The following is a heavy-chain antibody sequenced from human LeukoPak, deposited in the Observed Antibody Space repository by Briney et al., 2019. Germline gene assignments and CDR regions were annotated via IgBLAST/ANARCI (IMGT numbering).Heavy chain of an antibody. D-gene: IGHD4-17*01. CDR1: GFTFSKAW. J-gene: IGHJ4*02. V-gene: IGHV3-15*01. Sequence: PGGSLRLSCAVSGFTFSKAWMSWVRQTPGKGLEWVGRILSNIDGGTTDYAAPVKGRFTISRDDSKNTLYLQMNSLKTEDTAVYYCTTTTVKREHLRSYWGQGTLVTVSS. CDR2: ILSNIDGGTT. CDR3: TTTTVKREHLRSY.